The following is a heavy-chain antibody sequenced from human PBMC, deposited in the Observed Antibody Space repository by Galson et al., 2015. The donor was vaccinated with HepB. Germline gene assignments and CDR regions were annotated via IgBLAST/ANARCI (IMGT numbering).Heavy chain of an antibody. Sequence: SLRLSCAASGFTFNTYAMSWVRQAPGKGLEWVSGISGSGGKTYYADSVKGRFTISRDSSKNTLYLQMNSLRAEDTAVYYCAKEGDDFWNGYPKINWYLDVWGRGTLVTVSS. V-gene: IGHV3-23*01. J-gene: IGHJ2*01. CDR3: AKEGDDFWNGYPKINWYLDV. CDR1: GFTFNTYA. D-gene: IGHD3-3*01. CDR2: ISGSGGKT.